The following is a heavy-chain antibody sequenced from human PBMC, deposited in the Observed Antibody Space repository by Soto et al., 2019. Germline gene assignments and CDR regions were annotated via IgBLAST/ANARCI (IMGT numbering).Heavy chain of an antibody. CDR3: AKARYSGSYPAFDY. CDR2: IYYSGST. D-gene: IGHD1-26*01. CDR1: GFSSNNYY. V-gene: IGHV4-59*12. J-gene: IGHJ4*02. Sequence: SATPSLTCRVSGFSSNNYYWNWIRRAPGKGLEWIGYIYYSGSTNYHPSLRGRVTISRDNSKNTLYLQMKSLRAEDTAVYYCAKARYSGSYPAFDYWGQGTLVTVSA.